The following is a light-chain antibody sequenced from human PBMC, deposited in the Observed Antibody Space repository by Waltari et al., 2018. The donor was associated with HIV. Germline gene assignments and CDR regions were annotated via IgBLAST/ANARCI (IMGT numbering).Light chain of an antibody. J-gene: IGLJ2*01. V-gene: IGLV1-40*01. CDR2: GNS. CDR3: QSYDSNLSGL. Sequence: QSELTQPPSVSAAPGQRVTIACTGSSSNIGAGYDVPWYQQVPGRAPKVVIYGNSNRPSGVPDRFSGSKSGSSASLVITGLQSEDEADYYCQSYDSNLSGLFGGGTK. CDR1: SSNIGAGYD.